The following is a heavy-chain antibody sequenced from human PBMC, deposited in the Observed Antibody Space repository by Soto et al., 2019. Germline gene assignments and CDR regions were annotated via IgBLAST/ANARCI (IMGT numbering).Heavy chain of an antibody. Sequence: GGSLRLSCAASGFTFSSYSMNWVRQAPGKGLEWVSSISSSSSYIYYADSVKGRFTISRDNAKNSLYLQMNSLRAEDTAVYYCARASIRDYYGMDVWGQGTTVTVSS. CDR2: ISSSSSYI. D-gene: IGHD3-10*01. V-gene: IGHV3-21*01. CDR3: ARASIRDYYGMDV. J-gene: IGHJ6*02. CDR1: GFTFSSYS.